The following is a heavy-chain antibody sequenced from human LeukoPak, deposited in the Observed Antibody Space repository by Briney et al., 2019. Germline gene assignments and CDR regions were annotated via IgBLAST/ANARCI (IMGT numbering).Heavy chain of an antibody. J-gene: IGHJ4*02. D-gene: IGHD2-15*01. Sequence: GESLKISCKGSGYSFTSDWIGRVRQMPGEGRQGMGINYPGDSDTNYSPSFKGHATISADKSKNTGYLQWSRLKASDPAMYYCATLGYSGDYWGQGTLVTVSS. CDR3: ATLGYSGDY. CDR1: GYSFTSDW. CDR2: NYPGDSDT. V-gene: IGHV5-51*01.